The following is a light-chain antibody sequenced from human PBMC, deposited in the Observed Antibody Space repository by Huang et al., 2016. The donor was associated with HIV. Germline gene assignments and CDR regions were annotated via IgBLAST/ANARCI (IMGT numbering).Light chain of an antibody. CDR1: QSLLYNVNNKTY. J-gene: IGKJ1*01. V-gene: IGKV4-1*01. Sequence: DIVMTQSPDSLAVFLGDRATISCKSTQSLLYNVNNKTYLAGYQQRPGQPPKLLIHWASTREAGVPERFSGSGSATTFSLTISGLQPEDAALYYGQQYFSVPTFGQGTKVAIK. CDR2: WAS. CDR3: QQYFSVPT.